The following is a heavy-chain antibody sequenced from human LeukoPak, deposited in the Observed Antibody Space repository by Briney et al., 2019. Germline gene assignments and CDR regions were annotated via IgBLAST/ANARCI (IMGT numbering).Heavy chain of an antibody. V-gene: IGHV3-30*18. Sequence: PGGSLRLSCAASGFTFSSYGMHWVRQAPGKGLEWVAVISYDGSNKYYADSVKGRFTISRDNSKNTLYLQMNSLRAEDTAVYYCAKPSLPWLQHFDYWGQGTLVTVSS. D-gene: IGHD6-19*01. CDR2: ISYDGSNK. CDR1: GFTFSSYG. J-gene: IGHJ4*02. CDR3: AKPSLPWLQHFDY.